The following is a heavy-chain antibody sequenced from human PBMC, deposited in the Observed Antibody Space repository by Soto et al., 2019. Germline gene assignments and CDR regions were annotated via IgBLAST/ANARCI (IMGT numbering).Heavy chain of an antibody. CDR3: ARRAYCSGGSCYSGLVFDYYGMDV. CDR2: ISSSGSTI. Sequence: GGSLRLSCAASGFTFSSYEMNWVRQAPGKGLEWVSYISSSGSTIYYADSVKGRFTISRDNAKNSLYLQMNSLRAEDTAVYYCARRAYCSGGSCYSGLVFDYYGMDVWGQGTTVTVSS. CDR1: GFTFSSYE. J-gene: IGHJ6*02. V-gene: IGHV3-48*03. D-gene: IGHD2-15*01.